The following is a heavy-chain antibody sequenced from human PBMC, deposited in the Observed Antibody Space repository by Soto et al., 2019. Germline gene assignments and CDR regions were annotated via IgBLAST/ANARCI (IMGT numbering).Heavy chain of an antibody. J-gene: IGHJ4*02. CDR1: SVSISSGNW. CDR3: AMHLGEAPFSRLEN. V-gene: IGHV4-4*02. Sequence: QVQLQESGPGLVKPSGTLSLTCAVSSVSISSGNWWSWVRQPPGKGLEWIGEIYHSGFTNYNPSLTSRVTISVDKSRNQFFVALTSGTAADSAVYYCAMHLGEAPFSRLENWGQGTLVTVSS. CDR2: IYHSGFT. D-gene: IGHD3-16*01.